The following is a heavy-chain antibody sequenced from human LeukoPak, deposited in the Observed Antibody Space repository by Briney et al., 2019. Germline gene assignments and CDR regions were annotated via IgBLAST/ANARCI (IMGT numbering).Heavy chain of an antibody. D-gene: IGHD3/OR15-3a*01. Sequence: XGSLRLSCAASGFTFSAYWMHWVRQAPGKGLVGVSRVKYDGSTTAYADSVKGRFTISRDNTSNILYLEMNSLRVEDTAVYYCARDLNWLLFDYWGQGALVTVSS. V-gene: IGHV3-74*01. CDR1: GFTFSAYW. CDR2: VKYDGSTT. CDR3: ARDLNWLLFDY. J-gene: IGHJ4*02.